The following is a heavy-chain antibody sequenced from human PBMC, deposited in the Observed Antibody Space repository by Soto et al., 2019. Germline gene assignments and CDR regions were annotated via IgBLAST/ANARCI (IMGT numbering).Heavy chain of an antibody. CDR3: ARVERAYCGGDCYDY. CDR2: ISSSSSYI. J-gene: IGHJ4*02. D-gene: IGHD2-21*01. CDR1: GFTFSSYS. Sequence: EVQLVESGGGLVKPGGSLRLSCAASGFTFSSYSMNWVRQAPGKGLEWVSSISSSSSYIYYADSVKGRFTISRDNAKNSLYLQMYSLRAEYTAVYYCARVERAYCGGDCYDYWGQGTLVTVSS. V-gene: IGHV3-21*01.